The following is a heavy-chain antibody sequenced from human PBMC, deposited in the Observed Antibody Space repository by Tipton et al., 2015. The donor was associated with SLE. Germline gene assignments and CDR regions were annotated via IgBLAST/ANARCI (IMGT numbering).Heavy chain of an antibody. Sequence: LRLSCAVYGGSFSGYYWSWIRQPPGKGLEWIGEINHSGSTNYNPSLKSRVTISVDTSKNQFSLKLSSVTAADTAVYYCASWGPTMVRGVKGFDPWGQGTLVTVSS. J-gene: IGHJ5*02. D-gene: IGHD3-10*01. V-gene: IGHV4-34*01. CDR1: GGSFSGYY. CDR2: INHSGST. CDR3: ASWGPTMVRGVKGFDP.